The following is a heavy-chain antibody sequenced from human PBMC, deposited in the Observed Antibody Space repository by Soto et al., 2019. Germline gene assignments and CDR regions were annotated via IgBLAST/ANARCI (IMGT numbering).Heavy chain of an antibody. Sequence: GASVQVSFKVSGYTLTELSMHWLRQAPGKGLEWMGGFDPEDGETIYTQKFQGRVTMTEDTSTDTAYMELSSLRSEDTAVYYCATENIAVAGLDYWGQGTLVTVSS. CDR3: ATENIAVAGLDY. D-gene: IGHD6-19*01. CDR2: FDPEDGET. J-gene: IGHJ4*02. V-gene: IGHV1-24*01. CDR1: GYTLTELS.